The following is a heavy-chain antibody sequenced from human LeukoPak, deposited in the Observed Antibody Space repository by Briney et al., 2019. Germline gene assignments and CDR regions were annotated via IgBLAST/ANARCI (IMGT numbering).Heavy chain of an antibody. V-gene: IGHV3-11*01. J-gene: IGHJ3*01. CDR2: ISYSGSTI. Sequence: PGGSLRLSCAASGFTFSDYYMSWIRQAPGKGLEWISYISYSGSTIYYAESVKGRFTISRDNTKNSLYLEMNSLRAEDTALYYCASEVVVSAQSSDLWGQGTMVTVSS. D-gene: IGHD2-21*01. CDR3: ASEVVVSAQSSDL. CDR1: GFTFSDYY.